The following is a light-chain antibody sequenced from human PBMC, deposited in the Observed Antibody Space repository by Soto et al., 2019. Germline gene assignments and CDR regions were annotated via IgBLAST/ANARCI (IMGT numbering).Light chain of an antibody. Sequence: QSALTQPASVSGSPGQSITISCTGTSSDVGSYNLVSWYQQPPGEAPKLMIYEVTNRPSGVSNRFSGSKSGNTASLTISGLLAEDEADYYCSSYTSSSTYVFGTGTKLTVL. J-gene: IGLJ1*01. CDR1: SSDVGSYNL. CDR2: EVT. CDR3: SSYTSSSTYV. V-gene: IGLV2-14*02.